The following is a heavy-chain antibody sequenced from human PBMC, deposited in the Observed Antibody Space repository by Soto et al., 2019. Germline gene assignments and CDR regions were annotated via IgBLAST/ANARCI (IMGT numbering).Heavy chain of an antibody. Sequence: GGSLRLSCAASGFTFTRYSMNWVRQAPGKGLEWVSSISSTMNYIYYADSMKGRFTVSRDNAKNSVYLEMNSLSAEDTAVYYCARESEDLTSNFDYWGQGTLVTVSS. CDR3: ARESEDLTSNFDY. V-gene: IGHV3-21*01. J-gene: IGHJ4*02. CDR2: ISSTMNYI. CDR1: GFTFTRYS.